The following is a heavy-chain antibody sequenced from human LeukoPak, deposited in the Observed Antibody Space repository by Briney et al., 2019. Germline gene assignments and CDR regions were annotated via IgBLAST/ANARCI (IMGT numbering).Heavy chain of an antibody. CDR2: INPSGGST. J-gene: IGHJ4*02. D-gene: IGHD1-26*01. Sequence: ASVKVSCKASGYTVTSYYMHWVRQAPGQGLEWMGIINPSGGSTSYAQKFQGRVTMTRDTSISTAYMELSRLRSDDTAVYYCARDSEGIVGAPFDYWGQGTLVTVSS. V-gene: IGHV1-46*01. CDR1: GYTVTSYY. CDR3: ARDSEGIVGAPFDY.